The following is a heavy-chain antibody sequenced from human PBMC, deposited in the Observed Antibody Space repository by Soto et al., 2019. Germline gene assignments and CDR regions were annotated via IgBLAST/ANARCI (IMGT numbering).Heavy chain of an antibody. V-gene: IGHV4-4*02. J-gene: IGHJ5*02. CDR3: ARDSLSSWYQGWFDP. D-gene: IGHD6-13*01. CDR1: GGSISSSNW. CDR2: IYHSGST. Sequence: QVQLQESGPGLVKPSGTLSLTCAVSGGSISSSNWWSWVRQPPGKGLEWIGEIYHSGSTNYNPSLKSRVTLSVDKSKNPFSPKLSSVSAADTAVYYCARDSLSSWYQGWFDPWGQGTLVTDSS.